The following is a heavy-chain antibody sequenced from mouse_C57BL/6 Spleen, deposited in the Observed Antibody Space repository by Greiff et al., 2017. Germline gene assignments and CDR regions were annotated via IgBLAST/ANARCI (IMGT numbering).Heavy chain of an antibody. CDR1: GYTFTDYN. D-gene: IGHD1-1*01. CDR2: INPNNGGT. J-gene: IGHJ3*01. V-gene: IGHV1-18*01. Sequence: VQLKESGPELVKPGASVKIPCKASGYTFTDYNMDWVKQSHGKSLEWIGDINPNNGGTIYNQKFKGKATLTVDKSSSTAYMELRSLTSEDTAVYYCARSNYGSSSWFAYWGQGTLVTVSA. CDR3: ARSNYGSSSWFAY.